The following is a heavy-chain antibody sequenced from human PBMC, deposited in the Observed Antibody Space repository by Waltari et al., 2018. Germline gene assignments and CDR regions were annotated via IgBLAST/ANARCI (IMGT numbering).Heavy chain of an antibody. J-gene: IGHJ4*02. Sequence: EVQLLESGGGLVQPGGSLRLSCAASGFTFSSYAMSWVRQAPGKGLEWVSAISGSGGSTYYADSVKGRFTISRDNSKNTLYLQMNSLRAEDTVVYYCAKVEDGGNSEGYWGQGTLVTVSS. CDR3: AKVEDGGNSEGY. CDR2: ISGSGGST. D-gene: IGHD2-21*02. CDR1: GFTFSSYA. V-gene: IGHV3-23*01.